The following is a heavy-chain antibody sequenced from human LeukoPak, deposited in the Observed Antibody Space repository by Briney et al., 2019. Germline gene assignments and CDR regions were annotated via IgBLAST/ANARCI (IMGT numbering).Heavy chain of an antibody. CDR1: AATITSYY. Sequence: SETLSLTCTVSAATITSYYWSWIRQPPGKGLEWMGDIYYSGSTNYNPSLKSRVAISVDTSNNQVSLRLSSVTAADTAVYYCARGGSIVGATPHDAFDIWGEGTVVTVS. CDR3: ARGGSIVGATPHDAFDI. CDR2: IYYSGST. D-gene: IGHD1-26*01. J-gene: IGHJ3*02. V-gene: IGHV4-59*01.